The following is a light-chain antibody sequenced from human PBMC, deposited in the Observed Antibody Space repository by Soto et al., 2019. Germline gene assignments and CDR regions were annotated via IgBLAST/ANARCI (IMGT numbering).Light chain of an antibody. CDR1: QGLSSN. CDR2: AVS. CDR3: QQLNSYPIT. V-gene: IGKV1-9*01. J-gene: IGKJ5*01. Sequence: IQLTQSPSSLSASVRDRVTITWRASQGLSSNVAWHQQKPGEAPKLLIYAVSILQSGVPPRFSGGGSGTDFTLTISSLQPEDFATYYCQQLNSYPITFGQGTRLEI.